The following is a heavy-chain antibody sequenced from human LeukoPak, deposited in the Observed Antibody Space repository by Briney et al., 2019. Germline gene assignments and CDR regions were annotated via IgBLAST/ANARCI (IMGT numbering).Heavy chain of an antibody. Sequence: GGSLRLSCAGSGFTFSSYSMNWVRQAPGKGLEWVSSISSSSSYIYYADSVKGRFTISRDNAKNSLYLQMNSLRAEDTAVYYCAREGIAVAGTGGDYWGQGTLVTVSS. CDR2: ISSSSSYI. J-gene: IGHJ4*02. D-gene: IGHD6-19*01. V-gene: IGHV3-21*01. CDR1: GFTFSSYS. CDR3: AREGIAVAGTGGDY.